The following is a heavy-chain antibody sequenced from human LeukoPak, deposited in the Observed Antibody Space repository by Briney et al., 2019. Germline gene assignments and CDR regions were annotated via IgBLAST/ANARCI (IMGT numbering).Heavy chain of an antibody. CDR1: GFTFSSYW. Sequence: PGGSLRLSCAASGFTFSSYWMHWVRQAPGKGLVWVSRINTDGSSTSYADSVKGRFTISRDNAKNTLYLQMNSLRAEDTAAYYCARGIVGATTLYWYFDLWGRGTLVTVSS. D-gene: IGHD1-26*01. CDR2: INTDGSST. V-gene: IGHV3-74*01. J-gene: IGHJ2*01. CDR3: ARGIVGATTLYWYFDL.